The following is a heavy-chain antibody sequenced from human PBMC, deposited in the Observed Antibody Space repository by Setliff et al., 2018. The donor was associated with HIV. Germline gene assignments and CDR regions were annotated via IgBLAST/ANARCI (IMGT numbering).Heavy chain of an antibody. Sequence: ASVKVSCKTSGYAFTDYSIHWVRQAPGQGLEWVGRINPDSRGTNYAQTFQGRVTMTRDTSVSTACMELSRLKSDDTAVFYCARGVKGIATTGKYYFDYWGQGTLVTVSS. CDR1: GYAFTDYS. CDR2: INPDSRGT. D-gene: IGHD6-13*01. V-gene: IGHV1-2*06. CDR3: ARGVKGIATTGKYYFDY. J-gene: IGHJ4*02.